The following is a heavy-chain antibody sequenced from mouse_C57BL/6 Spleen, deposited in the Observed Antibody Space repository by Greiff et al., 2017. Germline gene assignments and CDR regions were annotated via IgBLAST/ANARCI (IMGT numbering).Heavy chain of an antibody. CDR3: AREGGYGNFAY. D-gene: IGHD2-10*02. J-gene: IGHJ3*01. CDR1: GYTFTDHT. V-gene: IGHV1-78*01. CDR2: IYPRDGST. Sequence: VKLVESDAELVKPGASVKISCKVSGYTFTDHTIHWMKQRPEQGLEWIGYIYPRDGSTKYNEKFKGKATLSADKSSSTAYMQLNSLTSEDSAVNFCAREGGYGNFAYWGQGTLVTVSA.